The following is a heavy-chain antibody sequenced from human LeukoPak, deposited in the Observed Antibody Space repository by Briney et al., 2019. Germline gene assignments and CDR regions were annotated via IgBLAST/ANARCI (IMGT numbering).Heavy chain of an antibody. D-gene: IGHD2-2*01. CDR3: ARELRYCSSTSCFDATYYFDY. V-gene: IGHV3-53*01. J-gene: IGHJ4*02. Sequence: PGGSLRLSCAASGFTVSRNYMTWVRQAPGKGMEWVSVIYSGGSTYYADSVKGRFTISRDNSKNTLYLQMNSLRAEDTAVYYCARELRYCSSTSCFDATYYFDYWGQGTLVTVSS. CDR1: GFTVSRNY. CDR2: IYSGGST.